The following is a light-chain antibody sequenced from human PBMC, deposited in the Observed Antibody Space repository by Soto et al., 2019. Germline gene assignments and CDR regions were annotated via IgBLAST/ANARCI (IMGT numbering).Light chain of an antibody. CDR1: QSISNF. CDR3: QQSYGTAWT. V-gene: IGKV1-39*01. J-gene: IGKJ1*01. Sequence: DIQGTQSPSSLSASIGDRVTITCRASQSISNFLNWYQQKLGTTPKLLIYAASTLQTGVPSRFSGSGSGTDFTLTISSLQPEDSATCYSQQSYGTAWTFGQGAKVEIK. CDR2: AAS.